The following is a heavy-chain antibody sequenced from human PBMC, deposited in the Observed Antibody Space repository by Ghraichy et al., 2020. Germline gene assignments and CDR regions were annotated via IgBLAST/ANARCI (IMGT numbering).Heavy chain of an antibody. CDR2: IYSDGTNY. CDR3: AREKSRLGATLDY. CDR1: GFTFNSYG. Sequence: GESLRLSCEASGFTFNSYGMHWVRQAPGKGLDWVAIIYSDGTNYYYADSVKGRFTISRDNSRNTMTLQMNNLRAEDTAVYYCAREKSRLGATLDYWGQGTLVTVS. J-gene: IGHJ4*02. D-gene: IGHD1-26*01. V-gene: IGHV3-33*01.